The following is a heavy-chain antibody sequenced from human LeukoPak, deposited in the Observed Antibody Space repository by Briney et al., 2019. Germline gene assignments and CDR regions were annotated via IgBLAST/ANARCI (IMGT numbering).Heavy chain of an antibody. CDR1: GGSFSGYY. CDR2: INHSGST. V-gene: IGHV4-34*01. D-gene: IGHD3-10*01. CDR3: ARLPKNMVRGTYFDY. J-gene: IGHJ4*02. Sequence: SETLSLTCAVYGGSFSGYYWSWIRQPPGKGLEWIGEINHSGSTNYNPSLKSRVTISVDTSKNQFSLKLSSVTAADTAVYYCARLPKNMVRGTYFDYWGQGTLVTVSP.